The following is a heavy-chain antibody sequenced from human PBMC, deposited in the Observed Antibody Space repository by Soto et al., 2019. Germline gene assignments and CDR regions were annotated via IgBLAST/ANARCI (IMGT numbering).Heavy chain of an antibody. V-gene: IGHV4-59*08. Sequence: ASETLSLTCTVSGGSLSSYYWSWIRQPPGKGLEWIGYIYYSGSTNYNPSLKSRVTISVDTSKNQFSLKLSSVTAADTAVYYCARRGFHFHMDVWGKGTTVTVSS. CDR1: GGSLSSYY. J-gene: IGHJ6*03. CDR3: ARRGFHFHMDV. CDR2: IYYSGST.